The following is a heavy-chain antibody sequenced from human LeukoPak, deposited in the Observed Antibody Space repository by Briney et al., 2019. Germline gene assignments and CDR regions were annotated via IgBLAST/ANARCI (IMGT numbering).Heavy chain of an antibody. D-gene: IGHD2-2*01. CDR3: ARDRDIEVVPSSYIDY. J-gene: IGHJ4*02. CDR1: GFTFSDYW. CDR2: IKEDGSEK. V-gene: IGHV3-7*01. Sequence: GGSLRLSCAASGFTFSDYWMSWVRQAPGKGLEWVANIKEDGSEKYYVDSVKGRFTISRDNAWKSVYLQMNGLRAEDTAVYYCARDRDIEVVPSSYIDYWGQGILVAVSS.